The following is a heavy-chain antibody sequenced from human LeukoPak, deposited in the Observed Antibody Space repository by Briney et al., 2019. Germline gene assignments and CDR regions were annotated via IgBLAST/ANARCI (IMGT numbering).Heavy chain of an antibody. J-gene: IGHJ4*02. V-gene: IGHV1-2*06. CDR2: INPNSGGT. D-gene: IGHD3-10*01. Sequence: ASVKVSCKASGYTFTGYYMHWVRQAPGQGLEWMGRINPNSGGTNYAQKFQGRVTMTRDTSISTAYMELSRLRSDDTAVYYCARRGQSSGSCYWFDYWGQGTLVTVSS. CDR1: GYTFTGYY. CDR3: ARRGQSSGSCYWFDY.